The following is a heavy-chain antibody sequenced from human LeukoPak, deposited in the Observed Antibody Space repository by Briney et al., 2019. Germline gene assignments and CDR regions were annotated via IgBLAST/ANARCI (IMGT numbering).Heavy chain of an antibody. CDR2: IYYRGST. Sequence: PSETLSLTCTVSGGSINNYYWDWIRQPPGKGLEWIGYIYYRGSTNYNPSLKSRLTISVDTSKNQFSLKLSSVTAADTAVYYCARVSWFPGTSYYYMDVWGKGTTVTVSS. CDR1: GGSINNYY. J-gene: IGHJ6*03. CDR3: ARVSWFPGTSYYYMDV. V-gene: IGHV4-59*01. D-gene: IGHD1-1*01.